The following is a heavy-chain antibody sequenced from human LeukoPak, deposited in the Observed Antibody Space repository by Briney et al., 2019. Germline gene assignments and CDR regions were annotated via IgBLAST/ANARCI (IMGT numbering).Heavy chain of an antibody. D-gene: IGHD6-13*01. Sequence: SETLSLTCTVSGGSIRASYWSWIRQPPGKGLEWIAHIYYSGSTFYSPSLKSRVTISLDTSKNQVSLELTSVTAADTAVYYCARPSSSYRGWFDPWGQGTLVTVSS. CDR1: GGSIRASY. J-gene: IGHJ5*02. CDR2: IYYSGST. CDR3: ARPSSSYRGWFDP. V-gene: IGHV4-59*08.